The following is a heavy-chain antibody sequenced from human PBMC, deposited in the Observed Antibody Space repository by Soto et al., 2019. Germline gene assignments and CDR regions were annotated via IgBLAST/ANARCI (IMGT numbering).Heavy chain of an antibody. D-gene: IGHD3-9*01. J-gene: IGHJ5*02. CDR2: ISGDGYAT. CDR3: VVNDYFVYGGS. CDR1: GFTFNNYA. V-gene: IGHV3-23*01. Sequence: PGGSLRLSCAVSGFTFNNYAMSWVHQAPGRGLEWVASISGDGYATPYADSVKGRFIISRDNSKNTMYLQMNSLRAEDTAVYYCVVNDYFVYGGSWDQGTLVTVSS.